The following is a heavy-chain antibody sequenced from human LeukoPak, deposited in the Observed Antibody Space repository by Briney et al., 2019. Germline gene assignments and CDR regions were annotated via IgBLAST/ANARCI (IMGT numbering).Heavy chain of an antibody. CDR3: ARDRCSSTSCCQRPFDP. CDR1: GGSISSYY. J-gene: IGHJ5*02. CDR2: IYTSGST. Sequence: SETLSLTCTVSGGSISSYYWSWIRQPAGKGLEWIGRIYTSGSTNYNPSLKSRVTMSVDTSKNQFSLKLSSVTAADTAVYYCARDRCSSTSCCQRPFDPWGQGTLVTVSS. D-gene: IGHD2-2*01. V-gene: IGHV4-4*07.